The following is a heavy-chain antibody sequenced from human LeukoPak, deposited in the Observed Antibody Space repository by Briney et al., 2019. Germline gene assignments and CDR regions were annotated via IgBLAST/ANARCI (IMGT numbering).Heavy chain of an antibody. CDR2: ISAYNGNT. Sequence: AASVKVSCKASGYTFTSYGISWVRQAPGQGLEWMGWISAYNGNTNYAQKLQGRVTMTTDTSTSTAYMELRSLRSDDTAVYYCARERKGYDSSGYYWGTDYYYGMDVWGQGTTVTVSS. D-gene: IGHD3-22*01. CDR3: ARERKGYDSSGYYWGTDYYYGMDV. V-gene: IGHV1-18*01. CDR1: GYTFTSYG. J-gene: IGHJ6*02.